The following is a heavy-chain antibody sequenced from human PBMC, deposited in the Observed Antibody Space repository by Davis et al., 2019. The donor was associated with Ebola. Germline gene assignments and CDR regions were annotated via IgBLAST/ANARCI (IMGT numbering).Heavy chain of an antibody. CDR3: ARGYDYIRRFDY. CDR2: IYSSATTST. Sequence: SEILSPTCNVSGVFITTYYWSWLRQPAGKELEWIGQIYSSATTSTSSNPSLKSRVTMSVDSSKNVFSLKLNSVTAADTAVYYCARGYDYIRRFDYWGQGTLVTVSS. CDR1: GVFITTYY. J-gene: IGHJ4*02. D-gene: IGHD5-12*01. V-gene: IGHV4-4*07.